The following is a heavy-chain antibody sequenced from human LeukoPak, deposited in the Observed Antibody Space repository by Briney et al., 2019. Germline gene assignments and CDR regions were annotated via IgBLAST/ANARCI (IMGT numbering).Heavy chain of an antibody. D-gene: IGHD3-10*01. J-gene: IGHJ4*02. CDR2: ISSSSSTI. CDR1: GFTFSSYS. V-gene: IGHV3-48*01. CDR3: ARDPPDPMIRGAMRG. Sequence: PGGSLRLSCAASGFTFSSYSMNRVRQAPGKGLEWVSYISSSSSTIYYADSVKGRFTISRDNAKNSLYLQMNSLRAEDTAVYYCARDPPDPMIRGAMRGWGQGTLVTVSS.